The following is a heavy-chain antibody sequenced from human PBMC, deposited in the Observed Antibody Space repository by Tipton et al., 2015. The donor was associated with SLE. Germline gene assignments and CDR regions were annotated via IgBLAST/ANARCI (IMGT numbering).Heavy chain of an antibody. CDR2: IYNSESP. Sequence: LRLSCTVSGDSIISSYSYWGWIRQPPGKGLEWIGTIYNSESPFYNPPLKSRVTISVDTSKNQFSLNLISVTAADTAVYYCARLAATGTHFHHWGQGTLVTVSS. D-gene: IGHD6-13*01. J-gene: IGHJ1*01. CDR1: GDSIISSYSY. V-gene: IGHV4-39*07. CDR3: ARLAATGTHFHH.